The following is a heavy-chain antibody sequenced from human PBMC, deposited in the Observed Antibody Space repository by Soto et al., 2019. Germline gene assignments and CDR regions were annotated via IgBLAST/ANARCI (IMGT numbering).Heavy chain of an antibody. J-gene: IGHJ5*02. CDR1: GGSISSGGYS. CDR3: AREADSSSNWFDP. D-gene: IGHD6-13*01. CDR2: IYHSGST. Sequence: KASETLSLTCAVSGGSISSGGYSWSWIRQPPGKGLEWIGYIYHSGSTYYNPPLKSRVTISVDRSKNQFSLKLSSVNAADTAGYYCAREADSSSNWFDPWGQGTLVTVSS. V-gene: IGHV4-30-2*01.